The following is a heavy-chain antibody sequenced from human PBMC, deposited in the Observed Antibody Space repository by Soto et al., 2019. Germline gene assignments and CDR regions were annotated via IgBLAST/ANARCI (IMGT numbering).Heavy chain of an antibody. CDR1: GFTFSSYG. J-gene: IGHJ2*01. Sequence: QVQLVESGGGVVQPGRSLRLSCAASGFTFSSYGRHWVRQAPGKGLEWVAVISYDGSNKYYADSVKGRFTISRDNSKNTLYLQMNSLRAEDTAVYYCAKEWAPDYGDYVDWYFDLWGRGTLVTVSS. CDR2: ISYDGSNK. CDR3: AKEWAPDYGDYVDWYFDL. D-gene: IGHD4-17*01. V-gene: IGHV3-30*18.